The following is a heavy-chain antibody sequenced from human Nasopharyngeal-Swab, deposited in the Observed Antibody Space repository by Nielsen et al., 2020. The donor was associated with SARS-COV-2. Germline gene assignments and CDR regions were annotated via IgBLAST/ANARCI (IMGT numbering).Heavy chain of an antibody. CDR1: GFTFDDYA. V-gene: IGHV3-9*01. CDR2: ISWNSGSI. CDR3: ANGGGNSGWYFDL. Sequence: SLKISCAASGFTFDDYAMHWVRQVPGKGLEWVSSISWNSGSIGYADSVKGRFTISRDNAKNSLYLQMNSLRAEDTALYYCANGGGNSGWYFDLWGRGTLVTVSS. D-gene: IGHD4-23*01. J-gene: IGHJ2*01.